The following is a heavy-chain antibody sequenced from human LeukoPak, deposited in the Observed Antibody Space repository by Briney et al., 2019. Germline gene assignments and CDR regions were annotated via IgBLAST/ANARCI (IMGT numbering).Heavy chain of an antibody. Sequence: PSETLSLTCAVYGGSFSGYYWSWIRQPPGKGLEWIGEINHSGSTNYNPSLKSRVTISVDTSKNQFSLKLSSVTAADTAVYYCATPAASVRGSPFDYWGQGTLVTVSS. CDR2: INHSGST. CDR1: GGSFSGYY. CDR3: ATPAASVRGSPFDY. V-gene: IGHV4-34*01. J-gene: IGHJ4*02. D-gene: IGHD3-10*01.